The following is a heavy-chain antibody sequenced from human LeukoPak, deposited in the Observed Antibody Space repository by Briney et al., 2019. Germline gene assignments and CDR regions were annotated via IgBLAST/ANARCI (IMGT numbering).Heavy chain of an antibody. Sequence: PGGSLRLSCAASGFKFSNYSMSWVRQAPGKGLEWVSTISGTGGTTYYADSVKGRFTISIDNSKNTLFLQFNSLRADDTAVYYCAKGRGTTVTAAANYWGQGTLVTVSS. V-gene: IGHV3-23*01. CDR2: ISGTGGTT. D-gene: IGHD4-17*01. CDR3: AKGRGTTVTAAANY. J-gene: IGHJ4*02. CDR1: GFKFSNYS.